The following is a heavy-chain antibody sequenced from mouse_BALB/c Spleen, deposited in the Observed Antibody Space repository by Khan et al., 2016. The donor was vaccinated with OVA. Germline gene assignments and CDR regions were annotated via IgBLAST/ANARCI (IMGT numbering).Heavy chain of an antibody. J-gene: IGHJ4*01. V-gene: IGHV9-3-1*01. CDR1: GYTFTHSG. CDR2: INTYTGEP. Sequence: QVQLKESGPELKKPGETVKISCKASGYTFTHSGMHWVQQAPGKGLKWMGWINTYTGEPTYADDFKGRFAFSLETSASTAYLPITNLKHEDTATFFCARPPYFSDVMDYWGQGTSVTVSS. CDR3: ARPPYFSDVMDY. D-gene: IGHD2-10*01.